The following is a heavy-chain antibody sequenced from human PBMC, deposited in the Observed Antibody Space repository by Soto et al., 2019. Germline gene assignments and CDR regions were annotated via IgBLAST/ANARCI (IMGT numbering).Heavy chain of an antibody. V-gene: IGHV1-18*01. J-gene: IGHJ5*02. CDR3: ARAVGAKFESWFEP. CDR2: ISPYNGDT. Sequence: QLVQSGPEVKKPGASVKVSCKASSYTFTDYGVSWVRQAPGQGLEWMGYISPYNGDTKYAQNLQGRVTMTTDTSTSTAYMELRSLTSDDTAIYYCARAVGAKFESWFEPWGQGTLVTVSS. CDR1: SYTFTDYG. D-gene: IGHD1-26*01.